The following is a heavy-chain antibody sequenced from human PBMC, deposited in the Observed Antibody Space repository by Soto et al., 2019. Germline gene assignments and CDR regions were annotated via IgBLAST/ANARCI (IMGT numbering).Heavy chain of an antibody. V-gene: IGHV1-18*01. J-gene: IGHJ4*02. Sequence: QVHLVQSGAEVTKPGASVKVSCKSSGYTFTNYGINWVRRAPGQGLEWMGWISAHSGDTKYAQRFRDRVTMTTDTSTTAAYIELSSLTSDDTAVYYCARTITLIFLVPAHWGQGTLVTVSS. D-gene: IGHD3-3*01. CDR1: GYTFTNYG. CDR3: ARTITLIFLVPAH. CDR2: ISAHSGDT.